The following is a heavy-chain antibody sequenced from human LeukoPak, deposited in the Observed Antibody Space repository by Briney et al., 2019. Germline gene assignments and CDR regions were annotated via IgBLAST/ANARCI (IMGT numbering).Heavy chain of an antibody. D-gene: IGHD6-13*01. V-gene: IGHV4-59*08. CDR1: GGSISSYY. Sequence: PSETLSLTCTVSGGSISSYYWSWIRQPPGKGLEWIGYIYYGGSTNYDPSLKSRVTISVDTSKNQFSLKLSSVTAADTAVYYCARLNRQPYSSTFYYYYMDVWGKGTTVTVSS. J-gene: IGHJ6*03. CDR2: IYYGGST. CDR3: ARLNRQPYSSTFYYYYMDV.